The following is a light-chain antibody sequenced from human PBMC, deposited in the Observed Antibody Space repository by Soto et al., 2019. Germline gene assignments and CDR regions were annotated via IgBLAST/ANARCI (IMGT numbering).Light chain of an antibody. Sequence: QSVLTQPASVSGSPGQSIAISCTGSSSDVGGYNYVSWYQQHSGKAPKLIIYDVTKRRSGVSDRYSGSKSGDTASLTISGLQAEDEAAYYCSSYTSRTTVIFGGGTKVTVL. V-gene: IGLV2-14*01. CDR3: SSYTSRTTVI. J-gene: IGLJ2*01. CDR1: SSDVGGYNY. CDR2: DVT.